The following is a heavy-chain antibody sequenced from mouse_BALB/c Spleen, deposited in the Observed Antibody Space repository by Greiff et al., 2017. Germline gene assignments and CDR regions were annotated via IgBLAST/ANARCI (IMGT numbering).Heavy chain of an antibody. D-gene: IGHD2-1*01. CDR1: GYSFTGYT. CDR2: INPSNGGT. Sequence: EVKLMESGPELVKPGASIKISCTASGYSFTGYTMHWVKQSHGKNLEWIGLINPSNGGTSYNQKFKGKATLTVDKSSSTAYMELRSLTSEDSAVYDCARSEGNYWFAYWGQGTLVTVSA. J-gene: IGHJ3*01. CDR3: ARSEGNYWFAY. V-gene: IGHV1-18*01.